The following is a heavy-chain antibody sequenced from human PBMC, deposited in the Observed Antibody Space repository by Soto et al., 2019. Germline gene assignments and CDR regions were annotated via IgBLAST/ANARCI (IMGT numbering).Heavy chain of an antibody. CDR3: ARGGHVVVVTAAFDY. CDR2: INPSGGHT. Sequence: QVQLVQSGAEVKKPGASVKVSCKASGNTFSNYYIHWVRQAPGQGLEWMGTINPSGGHTTYAQKFLGRVTMTRDSSTSTLYMELHSLRFEDTAVYYCARGGHVVVVTAAFDYWGQGTLVTVSS. CDR1: GNTFSNYY. J-gene: IGHJ4*02. D-gene: IGHD2-21*02. V-gene: IGHV1-46*03.